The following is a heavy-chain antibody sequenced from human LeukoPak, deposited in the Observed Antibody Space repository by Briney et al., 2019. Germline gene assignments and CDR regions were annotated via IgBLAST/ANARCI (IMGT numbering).Heavy chain of an antibody. J-gene: IGHJ6*03. CDR2: IRYDGSNE. V-gene: IGHV3-30*02. CDR1: GLTFSSYG. CDR3: AKDPAYGSGIQSRSPLYYYYMDV. D-gene: IGHD3-10*01. Sequence: PGGSLRLSCAASGLTFSSYGMHWVRQARGKGLEGVAYIRYDGSNEYYADSVKGRFTISRENSKNTLYLQKNSRRGAGTVVLYGAKDPAYGSGIQSRSPLYYYYMDVWGKGTTVTISS.